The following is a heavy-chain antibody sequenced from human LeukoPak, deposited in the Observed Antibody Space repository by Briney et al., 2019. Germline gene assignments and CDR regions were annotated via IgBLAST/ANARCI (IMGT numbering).Heavy chain of an antibody. V-gene: IGHV1-46*01. Sequence: ASVKVSCKASGYTFTSYYMHWVRQAPGQGLEWMGIINPSGGSTSYAQKFQGRVTMTEDTSTDTAYMELSSLRSEDTAVYYCATEGLSTTGTTGYWGQGTLVTVSS. D-gene: IGHD1-1*01. J-gene: IGHJ4*02. CDR2: INPSGGST. CDR3: ATEGLSTTGTTGY. CDR1: GYTFTSYY.